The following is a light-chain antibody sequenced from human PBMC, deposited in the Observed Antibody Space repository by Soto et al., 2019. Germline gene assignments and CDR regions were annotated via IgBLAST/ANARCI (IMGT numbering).Light chain of an antibody. CDR1: SSDVGRYNY. Sequence: QSVLTQPAAVSGPPGQSITISCTGTSSDVGRYNYVSWYQQHSGKAPKLVIYEVRNRPSGISNRFSASKSGNTASLTISGLQAEDEADYYGTSYTANTTWVFGGGTKLTVL. CDR3: TSYTANTTWV. V-gene: IGLV2-14*01. J-gene: IGLJ3*02. CDR2: EVR.